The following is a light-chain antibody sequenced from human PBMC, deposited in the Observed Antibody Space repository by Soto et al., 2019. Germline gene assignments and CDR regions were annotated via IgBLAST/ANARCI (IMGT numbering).Light chain of an antibody. V-gene: IGLV2-23*01. J-gene: IGLJ2*01. CDR1: SSDVGSYNL. CDR3: CSYAGSSTDVV. CDR2: EGS. Sequence: QSALTQPASVSGSPGQSITISCTGTSSDVGSYNLVSWYQQHPGKAPKLMIYEGSKRPSGVSNRFSGSKSGNTASLTISGLQAEEEADYYCCSYAGSSTDVVFGGGPKVTVL.